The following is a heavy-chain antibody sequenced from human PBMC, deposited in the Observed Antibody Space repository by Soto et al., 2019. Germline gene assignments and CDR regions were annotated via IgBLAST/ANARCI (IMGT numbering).Heavy chain of an antibody. CDR1: GYTFTSYA. V-gene: IGHV1-3*05. D-gene: IGHD4-17*01. J-gene: IGHJ6*02. Sequence: QVQLVQSGAEEKKPGASVTVSCKASGYTFTSYAMHWVRQAPGQRLEWMGWINAGNGNTKYSQKFQGRVTITRDTSASTDYMELSSLRSEDTAVYYCARDRGDYYYGMDVWGQGTTVTVSS. CDR3: ARDRGDYYYGMDV. CDR2: INAGNGNT.